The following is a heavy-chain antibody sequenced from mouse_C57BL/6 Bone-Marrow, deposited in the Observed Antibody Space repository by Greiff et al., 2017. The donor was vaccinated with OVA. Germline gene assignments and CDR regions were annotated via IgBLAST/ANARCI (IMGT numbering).Heavy chain of an antibody. CDR2: ISSGSSTI. D-gene: IGHD1-1*01. CDR3: AIYYYGSSYYFDY. V-gene: IGHV5-17*01. J-gene: IGHJ2*01. Sequence: EVKLVESGGGLVKPGGSLKLSCAASGFTFSDYGMHWVRQAPEKGLEWVAYISSGSSTIHYADTVKGRFPISRDNAKNTLFLQMTSLRSEDTAMYYCAIYYYGSSYYFDYWGQGTTLTVSS. CDR1: GFTFSDYG.